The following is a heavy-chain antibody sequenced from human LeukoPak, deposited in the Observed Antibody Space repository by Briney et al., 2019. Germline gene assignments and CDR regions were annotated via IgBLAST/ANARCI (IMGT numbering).Heavy chain of an antibody. Sequence: SETLSLTCDVSGASIRNKFWSWLRHPPGKALEWIGYISYTGTTNYNPSLQSRVTISVDTSKNQFSLKLRSVTAADTAVYYCARGVVPPFYYYYSYMDVWGKGTPVIV. CDR1: GASIRNKF. CDR3: ARGVVPPFYYYYSYMDV. D-gene: IGHD2-15*01. J-gene: IGHJ6*03. CDR2: ISYTGTT. V-gene: IGHV4-59*08.